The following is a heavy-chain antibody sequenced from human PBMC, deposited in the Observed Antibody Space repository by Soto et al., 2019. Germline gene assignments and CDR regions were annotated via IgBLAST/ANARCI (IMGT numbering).Heavy chain of an antibody. Sequence: SETLSLTCNVSGGSISSSRSYLAWIRPPPGKGLEWIANIFYSGNTYYNPSLKSRVTISVDTSKNQFSLKLSSVTAADTAVYYCARQPRENFDWLLYFWFDPWGQGTLVTVS. CDR3: ARQPRENFDWLLYFWFDP. CDR1: GGSISSSRSY. D-gene: IGHD3-9*01. J-gene: IGHJ5*02. V-gene: IGHV4-39*01. CDR2: IFYSGNT.